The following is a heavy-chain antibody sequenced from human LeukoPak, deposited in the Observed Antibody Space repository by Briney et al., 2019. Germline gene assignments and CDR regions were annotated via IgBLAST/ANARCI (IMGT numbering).Heavy chain of an antibody. J-gene: IGHJ4*02. CDR3: ARRIVYSSSSCFDY. CDR2: IYPGDSDT. V-gene: IGHV5-51*01. CDR1: GYRFTSYW. D-gene: IGHD6-6*01. Sequence: GESLKISCKGSGYRFTSYWIGLVRPMPGKGLEWMGIIYPGDSDTRYSPSFQGQVTISADKSISTAYLQWSSLKASDTAMYYCARRIVYSSSSCFDYWGQGTLVTVSS.